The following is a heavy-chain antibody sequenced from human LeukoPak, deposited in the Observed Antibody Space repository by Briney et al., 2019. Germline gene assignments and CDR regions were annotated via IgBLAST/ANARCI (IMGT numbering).Heavy chain of an antibody. CDR3: GTRLGLSGEQLSPSSY. CDR1: LYTSSAYY. V-gene: IGHV1-2*02. D-gene: IGHD5-18*01. CDR2: INPSSGGT. Sequence: ASVKVSCKPSLYTSSAYYLNLVRQAPGQGLEWMGWINPSSGGTNYAQKFQGRVTMTRDTSISTAYMELSKLRYDDTAVCYCGTRLGLSGEQLSPSSYWGQGTLVTVSS. J-gene: IGHJ4*02.